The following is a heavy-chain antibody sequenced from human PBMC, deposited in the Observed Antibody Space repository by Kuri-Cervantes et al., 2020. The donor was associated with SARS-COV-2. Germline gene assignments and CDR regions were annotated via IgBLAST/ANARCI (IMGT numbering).Heavy chain of an antibody. CDR3: ARVLSWGYIDAFDI. CDR1: GGSISSGDYY. CDR2: IYYSGST. D-gene: IGHD1-1*01. J-gene: IGHJ3*02. V-gene: IGHV4-30-4*02. Sequence: SETLSLTCTVSGGSISSGDYYWSWIRQPPGKGLEWIGYIYYSGSTYYNPSLKSRVTISVDTSKNHFSLKLSSVTAADTAVYYCARVLSWGYIDAFDIWGQGTMVTVSS.